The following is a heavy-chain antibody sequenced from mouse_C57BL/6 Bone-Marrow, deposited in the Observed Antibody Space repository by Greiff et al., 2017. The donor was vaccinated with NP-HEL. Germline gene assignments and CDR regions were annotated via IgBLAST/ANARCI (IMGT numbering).Heavy chain of an antibody. CDR1: GFTFSSYG. J-gene: IGHJ4*01. V-gene: IGHV5-6*01. CDR3: ARPYYDYDAGYAMDY. CDR2: ISSGGSYT. Sequence: EVKLMESGGDLVKPGGSLKLSCAASGFTFSSYGMSWVRQTPDKRLEWVATISSGGSYTYYPDSVKGRFTISRDNAKNTLYLQMSSLKSEDTAMYYCARPYYDYDAGYAMDYWGQGTSVTVSS. D-gene: IGHD2-4*01.